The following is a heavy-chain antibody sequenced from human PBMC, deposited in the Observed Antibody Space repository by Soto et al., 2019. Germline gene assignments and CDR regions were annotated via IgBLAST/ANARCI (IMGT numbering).Heavy chain of an antibody. D-gene: IGHD6-19*01. Sequence: PSQTLSLASSVSGGSISGFYWSWIRQPAGKGLEWIGRVYSSGTTNYNPSLKGLVTMSADTSKNPLSLRLSSVTAADKAVYYCARDMAVSGSGRWFDPWGQGSLVT. CDR3: ARDMAVSGSGRWFDP. CDR2: VYSSGTT. CDR1: GGSISGFY. V-gene: IGHV4-4*07. J-gene: IGHJ5*02.